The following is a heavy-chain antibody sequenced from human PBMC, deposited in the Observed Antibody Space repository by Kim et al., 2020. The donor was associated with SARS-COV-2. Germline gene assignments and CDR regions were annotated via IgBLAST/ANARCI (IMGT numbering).Heavy chain of an antibody. D-gene: IGHD3-22*01. Sequence: GGSLRLSCAASGFTFTSNAMSWVRQAPGKGLEWVSAINSSGDSTYAASSVEGRITISSDNSKNTLYLKMNIRTADDTAVYYWAKGLHYDSSGYQNYG. CDR1: GFTFTSNA. V-gene: IGHV3-23*01. CDR3: AKGLHYDSSGYQNYG. J-gene: IGHJ6*01. CDR2: INSSGDST.